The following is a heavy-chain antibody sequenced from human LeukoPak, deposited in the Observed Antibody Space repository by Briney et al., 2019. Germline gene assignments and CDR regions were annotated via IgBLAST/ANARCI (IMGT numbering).Heavy chain of an antibody. CDR1: GVSIRSYY. V-gene: IGHV4-59*08. Sequence: PSETLSLTCTVSGVSIRSYYWSWIRQPPGKGLEWVGYIFYSGTTHSNPSLKSRVTISVDTSKNQFSLKLSSVTAADTAVYYCARTYCSGGSCHFDYWGQGTLVTVSS. D-gene: IGHD2-15*01. CDR2: IFYSGTT. J-gene: IGHJ4*02. CDR3: ARTYCSGGSCHFDY.